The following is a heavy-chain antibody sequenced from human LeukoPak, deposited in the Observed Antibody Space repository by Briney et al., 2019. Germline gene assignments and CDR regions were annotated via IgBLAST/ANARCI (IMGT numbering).Heavy chain of an antibody. J-gene: IGHJ4*02. D-gene: IGHD3-10*01. CDR3: ARGTTLYGSGSYSGY. Sequence: QTGGSLRLSCAASGFTFSSYWMHWVRQAPGKGLVWVSRINSDGSSTTYADSVKGRFTISRDNAKNTLYLQMNSLRAEDTAVYYCARGTTLYGSGSYSGYWGQGTLVTVSS. V-gene: IGHV3-74*01. CDR1: GFTFSSYW. CDR2: INSDGSST.